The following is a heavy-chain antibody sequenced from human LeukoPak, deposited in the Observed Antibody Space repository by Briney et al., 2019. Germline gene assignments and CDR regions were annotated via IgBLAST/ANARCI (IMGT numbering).Heavy chain of an antibody. Sequence: PGRSLRLSCAASGFTFSSYGMHWVRQAPRKGLEWVALISYDGSNDYYADSVKGRFTISRDNSKNTLYPQMNSLRTEDTAVYYCAKDLTRGEIGIVVRGPVDWGQGTLVTVSS. D-gene: IGHD2-2*01. CDR2: ISYDGSND. CDR3: AKDLTRGEIGIVVRGPVD. J-gene: IGHJ4*02. V-gene: IGHV3-30*18. CDR1: GFTFSSYG.